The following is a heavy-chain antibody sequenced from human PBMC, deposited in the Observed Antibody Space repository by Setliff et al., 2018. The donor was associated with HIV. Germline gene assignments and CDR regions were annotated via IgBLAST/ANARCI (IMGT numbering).Heavy chain of an antibody. Sequence: NPSETLSLTCAVYGGSFSGYYWSWIRQSPGKGLEWIGYIYYSGSTNYNPSLKSRVTISLDTSKNQFSLKLRSVTDADTAVYYCARDGGYSYGIGGITYYFDYWGQGTLVTVS. J-gene: IGHJ4*02. CDR1: GGSFSGYY. D-gene: IGHD5-18*01. CDR2: IYYSGST. CDR3: ARDGGYSYGIGGITYYFDY. V-gene: IGHV4-59*12.